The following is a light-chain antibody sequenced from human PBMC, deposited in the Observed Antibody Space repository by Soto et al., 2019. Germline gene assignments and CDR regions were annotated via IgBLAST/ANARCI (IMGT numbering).Light chain of an antibody. CDR1: SSDVGRYNY. CDR2: DVS. V-gene: IGLV2-14*01. Sequence: QSALTQPASVSESPGQSITISCTGTSSDVGRYNYVSWYQQHPGKAPKLIIYDVSHRPSGVSDRFSGSKSGNTASLTISGLQAEDEADYYCSSYTSSDTLIFGRGTQLTVL. J-gene: IGLJ7*01. CDR3: SSYTSSDTLI.